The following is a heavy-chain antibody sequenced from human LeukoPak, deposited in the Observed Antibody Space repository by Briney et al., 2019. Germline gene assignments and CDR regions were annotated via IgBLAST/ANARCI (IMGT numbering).Heavy chain of an antibody. D-gene: IGHD3-3*01. CDR3: ANPFPHFGVVIGI. CDR1: GFTFSSYA. J-gene: IGHJ3*02. Sequence: PGGSLRLSCAASGFTFSSYAMSWVRQAPGKGLEWVSAISGSGGSTYYAGSVKGRFTISRDNSKNTLYLQMNSLRAEDTAVYYCANPFPHFGVVIGIWGQGTMVTVSS. CDR2: ISGSGGST. V-gene: IGHV3-23*01.